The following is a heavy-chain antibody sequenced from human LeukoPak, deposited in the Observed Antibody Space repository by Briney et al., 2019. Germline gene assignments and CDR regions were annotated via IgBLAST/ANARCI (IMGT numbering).Heavy chain of an antibody. V-gene: IGHV4-34*01. CDR1: GGAFSGYY. CDR2: INHSGST. J-gene: IGHJ6*04. D-gene: IGHD3-10*01. CDR3: ARVMVRGVIIRSYYYYYGMDV. Sequence: SETLSLTCAVYGGAFSGYYWSWIRQPPGKGLEWIGEINHSGSTNYNPSLKSRVTISVDTSKNQFSLKLSSVTAADTAVYYCARVMVRGVIIRSYYYYYGMDVWGKGTTVTVSS.